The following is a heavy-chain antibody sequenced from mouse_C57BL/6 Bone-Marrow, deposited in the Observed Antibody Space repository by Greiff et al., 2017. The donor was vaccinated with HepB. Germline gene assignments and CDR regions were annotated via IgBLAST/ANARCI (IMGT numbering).Heavy chain of an antibody. Sequence: QVQLKESGPGILQPSQTLSLTCSFSGFSLSTFGMGVGWIRQPSGKGLEWLAHIWWDDDKYYNPALKSRLTISKDTSQNLVFLKIANVDTADTATYYCARIEGYLIYYDYDWFAYWGQGTLVTVSA. CDR2: IWWDDDK. D-gene: IGHD2-4*01. CDR1: GFSLSTFGMG. CDR3: ARIEGYLIYYDYDWFAY. J-gene: IGHJ3*01. V-gene: IGHV8-8*01.